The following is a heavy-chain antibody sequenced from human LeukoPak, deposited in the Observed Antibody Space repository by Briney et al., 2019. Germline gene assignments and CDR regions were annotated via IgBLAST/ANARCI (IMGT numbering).Heavy chain of an antibody. Sequence: SETLSLTCSVSGGSISSGNYYWSWIRQPAGKGLEWIRRIYTSGSTNYNPSLKRRLTMSVDTSKNQFSLKLSSVTAADTAVYYCAMSIVMDADDAFDIWGQGTLVTVSS. CDR2: IYTSGST. V-gene: IGHV4-61*02. J-gene: IGHJ3*02. D-gene: IGHD6-6*01. CDR3: AMSIVMDADDAFDI. CDR1: GGSISSGNYY.